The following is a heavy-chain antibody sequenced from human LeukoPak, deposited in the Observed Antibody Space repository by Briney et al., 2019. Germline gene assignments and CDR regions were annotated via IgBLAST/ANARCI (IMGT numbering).Heavy chain of an antibody. V-gene: IGHV4-59*08. CDR2: IYYSGST. CDR1: GGSISSYY. Sequence: PSETLSLTCTVSGGSISSYYWSWIRQPPGKGLEWIGYIYYSGSTNYNPSLKSRVTISVDTSKNQFSLNLISATAADTAVYYCARLPGGYWGQGTLVIVSS. J-gene: IGHJ4*02. D-gene: IGHD1-26*01. CDR3: ARLPGGY.